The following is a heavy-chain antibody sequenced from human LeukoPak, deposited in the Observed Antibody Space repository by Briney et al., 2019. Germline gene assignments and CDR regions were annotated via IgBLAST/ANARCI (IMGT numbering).Heavy chain of an antibody. CDR3: AKGSCDSSGYLFDY. V-gene: IGHV3-23*01. CDR1: GFTFSSYA. CDR2: ISGSGGST. Sequence: HPGGSLRLSCAASGFTFSSYAMSWVRQAPGKGLEWVSAISGSGGSTYYADSVKGRFTISRDNSKNTLYLQMNSLRAEDTAVYYWAKGSCDSSGYLFDYWGRGNLVTVSS. D-gene: IGHD3-22*01. J-gene: IGHJ4*02.